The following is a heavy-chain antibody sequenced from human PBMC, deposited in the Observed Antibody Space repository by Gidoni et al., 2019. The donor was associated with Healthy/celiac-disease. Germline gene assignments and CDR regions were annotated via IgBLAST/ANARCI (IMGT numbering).Heavy chain of an antibody. CDR3: ARGLELRFLDRGGWFDP. J-gene: IGHJ5*02. Sequence: QLQLVAPGGGVVQPGRSLRLSCAASGFTFSSYGMHWVRQAPGKGLEWVAVIWYDGSNKYYADSVKGRFTISRDNSKNTLYLQMNSLRAEDTAVYYCARGLELRFLDRGGWFDPWGQGTLVTVSS. CDR1: GFTFSSYG. CDR2: IWYDGSNK. D-gene: IGHD3-3*01. V-gene: IGHV3-33*01.